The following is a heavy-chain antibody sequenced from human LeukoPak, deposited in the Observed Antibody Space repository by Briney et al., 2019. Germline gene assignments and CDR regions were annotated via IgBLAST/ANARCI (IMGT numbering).Heavy chain of an antibody. CDR1: GFTLKDYA. D-gene: IGHD3-10*01. V-gene: IGHV3-9*01. CDR3: AKLFESGTYNNFFHY. CDR2: IYWNSDRI. J-gene: IGHJ4*02. Sequence: PGVSLRLSCAASGFTLKDYAMHWVRQAPGKGLEWVSGIYWNSDRIDYADSVKGRFTISRDNAKNSLYLQMNSLRPEDTAIYYCAKLFESGTYNNFFHYWGQGTLVTVSS.